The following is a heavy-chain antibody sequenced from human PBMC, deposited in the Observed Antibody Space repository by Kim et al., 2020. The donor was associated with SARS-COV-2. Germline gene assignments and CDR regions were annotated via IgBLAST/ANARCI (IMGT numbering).Heavy chain of an antibody. CDR1: GFTFDDYA. D-gene: IGHD3-22*01. J-gene: IGHJ4*01. Sequence: GGSLRLSCAASGFTFDDYAMHWVRQAPGKGLEWVSGISWNSGSIGYADSVKGRFTISRDNAKNSLYLQMNSLRAEDTALYYCAKDSTFNYYDSSGYYDY. V-gene: IGHV3-9*01. CDR2: ISWNSGSI. CDR3: AKDSTFNYYDSSGYYDY.